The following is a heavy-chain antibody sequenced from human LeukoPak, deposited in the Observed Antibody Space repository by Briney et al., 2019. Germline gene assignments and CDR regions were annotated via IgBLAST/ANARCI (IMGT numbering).Heavy chain of an antibody. J-gene: IGHJ4*02. D-gene: IGHD5-12*01. CDR2: ISSSGSTI. CDR3: ARGYRGYNDY. Sequence: GGSLRLSCAASGFNFSSYGMKWVRQAPGKGLEWVSDISSSGSTIYYADSVKGRFTISRDNAKNSLYLQMNSLRAEDTAVYYCARGYRGYNDYWGQGTLVTVSS. V-gene: IGHV3-48*03. CDR1: GFNFSSYG.